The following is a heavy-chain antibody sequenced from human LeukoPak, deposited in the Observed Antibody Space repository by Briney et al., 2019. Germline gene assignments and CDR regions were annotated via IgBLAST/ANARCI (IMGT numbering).Heavy chain of an antibody. V-gene: IGHV1-18*01. CDR2: IRAYNGNT. J-gene: IGHJ4*02. D-gene: IGHD3-22*01. Sequence: GGSVKVSCKASGDTFSNSAISWVRQAPGEGVECMGWIRAYNGNTNYTQKLQGRVTKTTDTSTSTAYIELRSLRSDDTAVYYCASILVNRGYYVDYWGQGSMVTVSS. CDR3: ASILVNRGYYVDY. CDR1: GDTFSNSA.